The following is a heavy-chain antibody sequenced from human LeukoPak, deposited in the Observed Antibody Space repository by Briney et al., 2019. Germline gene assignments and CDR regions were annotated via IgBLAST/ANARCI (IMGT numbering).Heavy chain of an antibody. V-gene: IGHV4-38-2*01. CDR3: ARVQERYTRGTSYFFDY. CDR1: AYSISSGYY. CDR2: IYHRESA. D-gene: IGHD3-9*01. Sequence: SETLSLTCGVSAYSISSGYYWGWIRQPPGKGLEWIGTIYHRESAFYNPSLKSRVTISVDTSKNQFSLNLSSVTAAAAAVYFCARVQERYTRGTSYFFDYWGQGTLVTVSS. J-gene: IGHJ4*02.